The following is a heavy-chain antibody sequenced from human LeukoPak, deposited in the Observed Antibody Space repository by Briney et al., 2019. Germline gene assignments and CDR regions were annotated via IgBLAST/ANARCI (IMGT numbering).Heavy chain of an antibody. V-gene: IGHV4-59*01. Sequence: PSETLSLTCTVSRGSISSYYWSWIRQPPGKGLEWIGYIYYSGSTNYNPSLKSRVTISVDTSKNQFSLKLSSVTAADTAVYYCASLTGADWYFDLWGRGTLVTVSS. CDR2: IYYSGST. CDR3: ASLTGADWYFDL. J-gene: IGHJ2*01. CDR1: RGSISSYY. D-gene: IGHD7-27*01.